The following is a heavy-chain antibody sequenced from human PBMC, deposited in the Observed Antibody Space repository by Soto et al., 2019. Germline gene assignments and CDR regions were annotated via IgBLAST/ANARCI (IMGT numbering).Heavy chain of an antibody. J-gene: IGHJ4*02. Sequence: SCAASGFTFSSYAMSWVRQAPGKGLEWVPAISGSGGSTYYADSVKGRFTISRDNSKNTLYLQMNSLRAEDTAVYYCAKLTMIVVVITSFDYWGQGTLVTVSS. V-gene: IGHV3-23*01. CDR2: ISGSGGST. D-gene: IGHD3-22*01. CDR1: GFTFSSYA. CDR3: AKLTMIVVVITSFDY.